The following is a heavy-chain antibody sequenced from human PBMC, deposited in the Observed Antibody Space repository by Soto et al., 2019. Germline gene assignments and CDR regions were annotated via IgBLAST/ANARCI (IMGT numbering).Heavy chain of an antibody. Sequence: QVQLVQSGAEVKKPGSSVKVSCKASGGTFSSYAISWVRQAPGQGLEWMGGIIPIFGTADYAQKFQGRVTITAEKSTSTAYLELSSLRSEDTAVYYCAIMRGGIAAAGTKPSYLCGMDVWGQGSTVTVSS. J-gene: IGHJ6*02. CDR1: GGTFSSYA. CDR3: AIMRGGIAAAGTKPSYLCGMDV. D-gene: IGHD6-13*01. V-gene: IGHV1-69*06. CDR2: IIPIFGTA.